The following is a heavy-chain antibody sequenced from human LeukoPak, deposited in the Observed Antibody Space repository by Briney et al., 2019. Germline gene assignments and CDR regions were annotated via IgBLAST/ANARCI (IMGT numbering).Heavy chain of an antibody. CDR2: INQGGSDK. Sequence: GGSLRLSCASSGFTFSGHWMSWVRQAPGKGLEWVANINQGGSDKYYVDSVKGRFTISRDNANNLLYLQMNSLRGEDTAVYYCTRDRSRAEDDWGQGTLVTVSS. CDR3: TRDRSRAEDD. J-gene: IGHJ4*02. D-gene: IGHD1-14*01. V-gene: IGHV3-7*01. CDR1: GFTFSGHW.